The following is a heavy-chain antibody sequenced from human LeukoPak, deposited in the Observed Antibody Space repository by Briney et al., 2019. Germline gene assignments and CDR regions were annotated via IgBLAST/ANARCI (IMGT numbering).Heavy chain of an antibody. CDR3: NTYHFDY. J-gene: IGHJ4*01. CDR1: GFTFSSYG. CDR2: ISYDGSNK. V-gene: IGHV3-30*03. D-gene: IGHD2-2*01. Sequence: GGSLRLSCAASGFTFSSYGMHWVRQAPGKGLEWVAVISYDGSNKYYADSVKGRFTISRDNSKNTLYLQMNSLRAEDTAVYYCNTYHFDYWGHGTLVTVSS.